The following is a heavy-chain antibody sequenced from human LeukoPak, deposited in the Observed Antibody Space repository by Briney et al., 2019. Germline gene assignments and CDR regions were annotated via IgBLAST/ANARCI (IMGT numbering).Heavy chain of an antibody. CDR3: ASGMRSLTGYFPGFDY. V-gene: IGHV5-10-1*01. CDR1: GYSFTSYW. CDR2: IDPSDSYT. J-gene: IGHJ4*02. D-gene: IGHD3-9*01. Sequence: GESLRISCQGSGYSFTSYWISWVRQLPGKGLEWMGRIDPSDSYTNYSPSFQGHVTISADKSISTAYLQWSSLKASDTAMYYCASGMRSLTGYFPGFDYWGQGTLVTVFS.